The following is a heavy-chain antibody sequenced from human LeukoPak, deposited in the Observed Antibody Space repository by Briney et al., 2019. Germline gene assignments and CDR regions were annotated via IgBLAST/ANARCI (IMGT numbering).Heavy chain of an antibody. J-gene: IGHJ4*02. CDR1: GYTFTGYY. CDR2: INPNSGGT. Sequence: ASVKVSCKASGYTFTGYYMHWVRQAPGQGLEWMGWINPNSGGTNYAQKFQGRVTMTRDTSISTAYMELSRLGSDDTAVYYCARVYCSSTSCYALDYWGQGTLVTVSS. D-gene: IGHD2-2*01. CDR3: ARVYCSSTSCYALDY. V-gene: IGHV1-2*02.